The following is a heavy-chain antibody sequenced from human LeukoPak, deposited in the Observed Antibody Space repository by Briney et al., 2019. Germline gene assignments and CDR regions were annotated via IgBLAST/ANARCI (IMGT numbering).Heavy chain of an antibody. D-gene: IGHD5-18*01. CDR1: GGSISNYY. J-gene: IGHJ3*02. V-gene: IGHV4-59*12. Sequence: SETLSLTCTVSGGSISNYYWSWIRQPPGKGLEWIAYIYYTGSTNYNPSLKSRVTISVDTSKNQFSLKLSSVTAADTAVYYCARVRGYSYGYGRAFDIWGQGTMVTVSS. CDR3: ARVRGYSYGYGRAFDI. CDR2: IYYTGST.